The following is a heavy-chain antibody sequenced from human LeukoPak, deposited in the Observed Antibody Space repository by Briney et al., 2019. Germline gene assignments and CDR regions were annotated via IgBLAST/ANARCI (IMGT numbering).Heavy chain of an antibody. Sequence: GASVKVSCNASGGTFSSYAISWVRQAPGQGLEWMGMIIPILGIANYAQKFQGRVTITADKSTSTAYMELSSLRSEDTAVYYCARLVGDADGVPDYYGMDVWGQGTTVTVSS. CDR1: GGTFSSYA. CDR2: IIPILGIA. CDR3: ARLVGDADGVPDYYGMDV. J-gene: IGHJ6*02. D-gene: IGHD1-26*01. V-gene: IGHV1-69*04.